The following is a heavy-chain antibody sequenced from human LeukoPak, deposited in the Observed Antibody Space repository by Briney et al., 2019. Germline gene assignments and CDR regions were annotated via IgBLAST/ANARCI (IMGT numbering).Heavy chain of an antibody. J-gene: IGHJ5*02. CDR1: GGTFSSYA. CDR3: ARHIAVAGTVSWFDP. Sequence: GASVKVSCKASGGTFSSYAISWVRQAPGQGLEWIGGIIPIFGTANYAQKFQGRVTITADKSTSTAYMELSSLRSGDTAVYYCARHIAVAGTVSWFDPWGQGTLVTVSS. CDR2: IIPIFGTA. V-gene: IGHV1-69*06. D-gene: IGHD6-19*01.